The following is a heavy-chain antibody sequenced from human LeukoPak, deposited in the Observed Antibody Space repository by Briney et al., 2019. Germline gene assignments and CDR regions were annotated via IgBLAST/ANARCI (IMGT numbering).Heavy chain of an antibody. CDR2: IYYSGST. V-gene: IGHV4-61*01. CDR1: GGSISSSSYY. D-gene: IGHD2-15*01. CDR3: ARVAGGSVLLFASNYMDV. Sequence: SETLSLTCTVSGGSISSSSYYWSWIRQPPGKGLEWIGYIYYSGSTKYTPSLKSRVTISVDTSKNQFSLKLSSVTAADTAVYYCARVAGGSVLLFASNYMDVWGKGTTVTVSS. J-gene: IGHJ6*03.